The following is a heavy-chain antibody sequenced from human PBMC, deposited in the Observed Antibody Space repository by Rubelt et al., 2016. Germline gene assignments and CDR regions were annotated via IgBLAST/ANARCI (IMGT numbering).Heavy chain of an antibody. Sequence: IGSSYYSGSTNYNPSLKSRVTISVDTSKNQFSLKLSSVTAADTAVYYCARAKGDVVVITSFDYWGQGTLVTVSS. CDR2: SYYSGST. CDR3: ARAKGDVVVITSFDY. J-gene: IGHJ4*02. D-gene: IGHD3-22*01. V-gene: IGHV4-39*07.